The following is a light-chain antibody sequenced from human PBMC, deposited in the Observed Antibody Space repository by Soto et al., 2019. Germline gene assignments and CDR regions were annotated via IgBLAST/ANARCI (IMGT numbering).Light chain of an antibody. J-gene: IGKJ1*01. CDR3: QPLNSYPRT. V-gene: IGKV1-9*01. CDR1: QGISSY. CDR2: AAS. Sequence: IQLTQSPSSLSTSVGDRVTITCRASQGISSYLAWYQQKPGKAPKLLIYAASTLQSGVPSRFSGSGSGTDFTLTISSLQPEDFATYYCQPLNSYPRTFGQGTKVDIK.